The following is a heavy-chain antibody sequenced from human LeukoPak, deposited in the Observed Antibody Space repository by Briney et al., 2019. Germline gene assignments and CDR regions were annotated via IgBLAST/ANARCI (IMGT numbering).Heavy chain of an antibody. Sequence: GRSLRLSCAASGFTLSNSAMHWVRQAPGKGLEWVAVISYDGNNKYYADSVKGRFTISRDNSKNTLYVQMNSLRAEDTAVYYCTRDGPVAGKGGFDYWGHGTLVTVSS. V-gene: IGHV3-30*04. D-gene: IGHD6-19*01. CDR1: GFTLSNSA. J-gene: IGHJ4*01. CDR3: TRDGPVAGKGGFDY. CDR2: ISYDGNNK.